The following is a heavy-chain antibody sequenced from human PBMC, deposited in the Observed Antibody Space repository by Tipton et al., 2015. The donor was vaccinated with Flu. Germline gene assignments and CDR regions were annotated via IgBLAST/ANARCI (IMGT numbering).Heavy chain of an antibody. Sequence: WIRQAPGKGLEWVANIKQDGSEKYFVDSVKGRFTISRDNSKKSVYLQMDSLRAEDTAVYYCARERDHTSYDFWSGSTAYFDYWGQGILVTVSS. V-gene: IGHV3-7*03. D-gene: IGHD3-3*01. CDR2: IKQDGSEK. CDR3: ARERDHTSYDFWSGSTAYFDY. J-gene: IGHJ4*02.